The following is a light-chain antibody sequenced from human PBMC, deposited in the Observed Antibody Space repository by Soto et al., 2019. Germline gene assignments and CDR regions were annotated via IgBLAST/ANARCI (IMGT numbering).Light chain of an antibody. Sequence: DIVMTQSPDSLTVSLGERATINCKSSQSLLYSANNKIYLAWYQQKPGQPPNLLIYWASTRESGVPDRFSGSGSGADFTLTISSLQAEDVAVYYCQQYYSTPWTFGQGTKVEIK. CDR2: WAS. V-gene: IGKV4-1*01. CDR1: QSLLYSANNKIY. CDR3: QQYYSTPWT. J-gene: IGKJ1*01.